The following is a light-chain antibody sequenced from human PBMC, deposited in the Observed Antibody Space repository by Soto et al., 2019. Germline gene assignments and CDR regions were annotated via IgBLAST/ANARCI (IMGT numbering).Light chain of an antibody. CDR2: SID. V-gene: IGLV7-43*01. CDR1: TGAVTSGCY. J-gene: IGLJ2*01. Sequence: QAVVTQEPSLTVSPGGTVTLTCGSSTGAVTSGCYPNWFQQKPGQAPRALIYSIDKKHSWTPTRFSGSLLGDKAALTLSGVQPEDEADYCCLLYYGGPVVFGGGTKLTVL. CDR3: LLYYGGPVV.